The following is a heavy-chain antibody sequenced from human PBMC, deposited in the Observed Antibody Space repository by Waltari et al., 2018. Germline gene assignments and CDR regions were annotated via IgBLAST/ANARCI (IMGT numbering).Heavy chain of an antibody. J-gene: IGHJ4*02. D-gene: IGHD6-13*01. CDR3: ARDRWQQLGYFDY. V-gene: IGHV3-30*01. Sequence: QVQLVESGGGVVQPGRSLRLSCAASGFTFSSYAMHWVRQAPGKGLEWVAVISYDGSKKYNADSVKGRFTISRDKSKNTLYLQMNSLRAEDTAVYYCARDRWQQLGYFDYWGQGTLVTVSS. CDR1: GFTFSSYA. CDR2: ISYDGSKK.